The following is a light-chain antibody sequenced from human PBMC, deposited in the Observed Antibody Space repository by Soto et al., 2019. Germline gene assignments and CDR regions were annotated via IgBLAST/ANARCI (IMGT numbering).Light chain of an antibody. CDR2: GAS. J-gene: IGKJ1*01. V-gene: IGKV3-15*01. CDR3: QQYTQWPRT. CDR1: QSISSN. Sequence: EIVMTQSPATLSVSPGERATLSCRASQSISSNLAWYQQKPGQTPRLLIHGASTRATGIPARFSGSGSGTEFTLIISSLQSEDFAVYYCQQYTQWPRTFGQGTKVDI.